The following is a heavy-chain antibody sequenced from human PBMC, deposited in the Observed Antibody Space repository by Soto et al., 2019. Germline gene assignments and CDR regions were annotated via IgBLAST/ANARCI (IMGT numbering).Heavy chain of an antibody. J-gene: IGHJ5*02. CDR1: GGSISSSSYY. CDR3: ARQERITMTNWFDP. Sequence: QLQLQESGPGLVKPSETLSLTCTVSGGSISSSSYYWGWIRQPPGKGLEWIGSIYYSGSTYYNPSLKSRVTISVHTSKNQFSLKLSSVTAADTAVYYCARQERITMTNWFDPWGQGTLVTVSS. D-gene: IGHD3-22*01. V-gene: IGHV4-39*01. CDR2: IYYSGST.